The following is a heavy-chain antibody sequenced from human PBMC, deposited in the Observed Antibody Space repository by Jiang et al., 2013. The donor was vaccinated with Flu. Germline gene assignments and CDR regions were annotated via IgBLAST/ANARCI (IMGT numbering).Heavy chain of an antibody. D-gene: IGHD4-17*01. CDR3: ARATVTTSISRYFDL. J-gene: IGHJ2*01. CDR1: GGSISSGGYS. CDR2: IYHSGST. V-gene: IGHV4-30-2*01. Sequence: GPGLVKPSQTLSLTCAVSGGSISSGGYSWSWIRQPPGKGLEWIGYIYHSGSTYYNPSLKSRVTISVDRSKNQFSLKLSSVTAADTAVYYCARATVTTSISRYFDLVGPWHPGHCLL.